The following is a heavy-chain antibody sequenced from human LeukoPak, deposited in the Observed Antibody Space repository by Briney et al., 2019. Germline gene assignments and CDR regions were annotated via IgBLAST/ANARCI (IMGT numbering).Heavy chain of an antibody. V-gene: IGHV3-33*08. J-gene: IGHJ4*02. Sequence: GGSLRLSCAASGFSISSNYMSWVRQAPGKGLEWVAVIWYDGSHKYYADSVKGRFTISRDNSENTLYVQMNSLRAEDTAVYYCARDYCSGGRCYFDYWGQGTLVTVSS. CDR2: IWYDGSHK. CDR3: ARDYCSGGRCYFDY. D-gene: IGHD2-15*01. CDR1: GFSISSNY.